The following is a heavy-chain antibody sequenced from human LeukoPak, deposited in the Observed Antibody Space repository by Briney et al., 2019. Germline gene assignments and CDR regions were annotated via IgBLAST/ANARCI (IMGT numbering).Heavy chain of an antibody. CDR3: ARGERWLQPNSVFDY. V-gene: IGHV1-69*13. CDR1: GGTFSSYA. Sequence: ASVKVSCKASGGTFSSYAISWVRQAPGQGLEWMGGIIPIFGTANYAQKFQGRVTITADESTSTAYMELSSLRSEDTAVYYCARGERWLQPNSVFDYWGQGTLVTVSS. J-gene: IGHJ4*02. D-gene: IGHD5-24*01. CDR2: IIPIFGTA.